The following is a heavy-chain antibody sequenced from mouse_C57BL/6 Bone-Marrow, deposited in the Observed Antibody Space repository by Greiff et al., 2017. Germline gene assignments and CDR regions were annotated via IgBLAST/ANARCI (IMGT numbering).Heavy chain of an antibody. D-gene: IGHD2-3*01. CDR2: IHSNSGST. CDR3: ARYDRLFAY. Sequence: QVQLQQPGAELVKPGASVKLSCKASGYTFTSHWMHRVKQRPGQGLEWIGMIHSNSGSTNYNEKFKSKATLAVDKTASTAYMQLSSLTSEDSAVYYGARYDRLFAYWGQGTLVTVSA. CDR1: GYTFTSHW. V-gene: IGHV1-64*01. J-gene: IGHJ3*01.